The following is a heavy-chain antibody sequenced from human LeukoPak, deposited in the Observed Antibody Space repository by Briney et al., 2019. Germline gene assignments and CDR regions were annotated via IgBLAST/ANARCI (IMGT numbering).Heavy chain of an antibody. CDR3: ARDHSSSWSNLDY. D-gene: IGHD6-13*01. CDR2: ISSSGGII. Sequence: GGSLRLSCAGSGFTFSTYSMTWVRQAPGKGLEWLSYISSSGGIIHYADSVKGRFTISRDNAKNSLYLQMNSLRDEDTAVYYCARDHSSSWSNLDYWGQGTLVTVSS. CDR1: GFTFSTYS. J-gene: IGHJ4*02. V-gene: IGHV3-48*02.